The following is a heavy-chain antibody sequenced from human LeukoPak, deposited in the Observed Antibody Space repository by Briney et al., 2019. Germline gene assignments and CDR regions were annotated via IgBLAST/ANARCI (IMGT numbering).Heavy chain of an antibody. CDR2: IWYDGSNK. D-gene: IGHD6-13*01. CDR1: GFTFSSYG. CDR3: ARDLTGQQLGPLDY. V-gene: IGHV3-33*08. Sequence: GGSLRLSCAASGFTFSSYGMHWVRQAPGKGLEWVAVIWYDGSNKYYADSVKGRFTISRDNSKNTLYLQMNSLRAGDTAVYYCARDLTGQQLGPLDYWGQGTLVTVSS. J-gene: IGHJ4*02.